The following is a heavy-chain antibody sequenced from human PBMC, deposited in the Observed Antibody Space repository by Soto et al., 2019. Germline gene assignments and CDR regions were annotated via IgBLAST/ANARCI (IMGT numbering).Heavy chain of an antibody. CDR1: GVSINSASYH. CDR2: IFYTGST. V-gene: IGHV4-31*03. Sequence: QVQLQESGPGLVQPSETLSLTCSVSGVSINSASYHWSWLRQHPGKGLEFIGYIFYTGSTYNNPPLESRLTISVDTAKNHVSLRLNAVTAADTAVYYCARLDYGDSAFDSWGRGILVTVSS. CDR3: ARLDYGDSAFDS. J-gene: IGHJ4*02. D-gene: IGHD4-17*01.